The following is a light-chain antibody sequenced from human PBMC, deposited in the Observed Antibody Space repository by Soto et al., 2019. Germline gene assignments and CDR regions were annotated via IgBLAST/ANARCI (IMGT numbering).Light chain of an antibody. CDR3: QQYGTSPFT. CDR1: QNVYNK. Sequence: EIVMTQSPATLSVSPGERVTFSCRASQNVYNKLAWYQQKPGQAPRLLTHGSSSRATGVPDRFSGRGSGTTFTLVISRLEPEDFAVYYCQQYGTSPFTFGQGTKVDIK. V-gene: IGKV3-20*01. CDR2: GSS. J-gene: IGKJ2*01.